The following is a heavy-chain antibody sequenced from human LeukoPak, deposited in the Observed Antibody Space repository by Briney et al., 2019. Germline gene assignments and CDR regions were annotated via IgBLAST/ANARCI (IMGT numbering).Heavy chain of an antibody. CDR1: GFTFSDYY. V-gene: IGHV3-11*04. Sequence: GGSLRLSCAASGFTFSDYYMSWVRQAPGKGLECVSYISSSGSTIHYADSVRGRFTISRDNAKKSLYLQMNSLRAEDTAVYYCARPGLPFYYYYMDVWGKGTMVIVSS. J-gene: IGHJ6*03. CDR3: ARPGLPFYYYYMDV. D-gene: IGHD4-11*01. CDR2: ISSSGSTI.